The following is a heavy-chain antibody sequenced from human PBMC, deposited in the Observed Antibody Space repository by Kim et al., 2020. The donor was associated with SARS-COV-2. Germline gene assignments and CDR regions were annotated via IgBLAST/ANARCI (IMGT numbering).Heavy chain of an antibody. CDR3: ATTIGLDQLLYAFDI. CDR2: IWYDGSNK. J-gene: IGHJ3*02. CDR1: GFTFSSYG. Sequence: GGSLRLSCAASGFTFSSYGMHWVRQAPGKGLEWVAVIWYDGSNKYYADSVKGRFTISRDNSKNTLYLQMNSLRAEDTAVYYCATTIGLDQLLYAFDIWGQGTMVTVSS. D-gene: IGHD2-2*01. V-gene: IGHV3-33*01.